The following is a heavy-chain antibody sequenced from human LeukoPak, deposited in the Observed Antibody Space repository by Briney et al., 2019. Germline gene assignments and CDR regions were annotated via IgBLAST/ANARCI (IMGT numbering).Heavy chain of an antibody. CDR2: IRSKANSYAT. CDR3: TRPAAAGTYDYDY. CDR1: GFTFSGSA. V-gene: IGHV3-73*01. J-gene: IGHJ4*02. Sequence: PGGSLRLSCAASGFTFSGSAMHWVRQASGKGLEWVGRIRSKANSYATAYAASVKGRFTISRDDSKNTAYLQMNSLKTEDTAVYYCTRPAAAGTYDYDYWGQGTLVTVSS. D-gene: IGHD6-13*01.